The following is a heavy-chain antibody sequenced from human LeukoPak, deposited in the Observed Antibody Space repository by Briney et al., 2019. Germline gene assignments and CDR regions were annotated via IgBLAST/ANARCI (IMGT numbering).Heavy chain of an antibody. Sequence: SETLSLTCTVSGGSISSSSYYWGWIRQPPGKGLEWIGSIYYSGSTYYNPSLKSRVTISVDTSKNQFSLKLSSVTAADTAVYYCARDRGYSHGDWGQGTLVTVSS. CDR1: GGSISSSSYY. V-gene: IGHV4-39*07. CDR3: ARDRGYSHGD. CDR2: IYYSGST. D-gene: IGHD5-18*01. J-gene: IGHJ4*02.